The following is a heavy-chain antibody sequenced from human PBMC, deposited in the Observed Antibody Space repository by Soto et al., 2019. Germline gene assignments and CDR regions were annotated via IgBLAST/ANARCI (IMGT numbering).Heavy chain of an antibody. CDR3: ARESEDLTSNFDY. J-gene: IGHJ4*02. V-gene: IGHV3-21*06. CDR2: ISSTTNYI. Sequence: LRLSCAASGFTFTRYSMNWVRQAPGKGLEWVSSISSTTNYIYYGESMKGRFTISRDNAKNSLYLEMNSLRAEDTAVYYCARESEDLTSNFDYWGQGTLVTVSS. CDR1: GFTFTRYS.